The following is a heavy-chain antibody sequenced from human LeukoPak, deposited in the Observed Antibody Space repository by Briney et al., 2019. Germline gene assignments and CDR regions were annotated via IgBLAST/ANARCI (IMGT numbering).Heavy chain of an antibody. CDR1: GFTFSSYS. D-gene: IGHD2-15*01. CDR3: AREREDIVVVVAASRDAFDI. Sequence: GGSLRLSCAASGFTFSSYSMNWVRQAPGKGLEWVSYISSSSTIYYADSVKGRFTISRDNAKNSLYLQMNSLRDEDTAVYYCAREREDIVVVVAASRDAFDIWGQGTMVTVSS. J-gene: IGHJ3*02. CDR2: ISSSSTI. V-gene: IGHV3-48*02.